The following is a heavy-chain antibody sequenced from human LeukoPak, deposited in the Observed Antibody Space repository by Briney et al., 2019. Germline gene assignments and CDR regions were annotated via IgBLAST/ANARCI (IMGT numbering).Heavy chain of an antibody. V-gene: IGHV3-7*01. CDR1: GFAMSTYW. D-gene: IGHD6-19*01. Sequence: GGSLRLSCAASGFAMSTYWMSWLRQAPGKGPEWVAHIKQDGRETYYVDSVKGRFTISRDNARNSLWLQMNRLRGDDTAMYYCARSISVEGDAWGQGTLATVSS. J-gene: IGHJ5*02. CDR2: IKQDGRET. CDR3: ARSISVEGDA.